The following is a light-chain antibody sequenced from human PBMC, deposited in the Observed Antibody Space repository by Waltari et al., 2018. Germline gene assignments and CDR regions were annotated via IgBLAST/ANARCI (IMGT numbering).Light chain of an antibody. V-gene: IGLV2-14*03. CDR3: SSYTSSSTVV. Sequence: QSALTQPASVSGSPGQSITISCPGTSSDIGGFDYVSWYQQHPGKAPKLMIYDVISRPSGVSTRFSGSRSGNTASLTISGLQAEDEADYYCSSYTSSSTVVFGGGTKLTVL. J-gene: IGLJ2*01. CDR2: DVI. CDR1: SSDIGGFDY.